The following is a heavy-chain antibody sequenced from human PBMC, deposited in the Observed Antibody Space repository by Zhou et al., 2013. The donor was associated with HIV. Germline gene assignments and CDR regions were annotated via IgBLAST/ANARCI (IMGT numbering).Heavy chain of an antibody. CDR3: ARGNFYDSGXPDY. CDR1: GGSITSHY. D-gene: IGHD3-10*01. J-gene: IGHJ4*01. V-gene: IGHV4-59*11. Sequence: VQLQESGPGLVKPSETLSLTCSVSGGSITSHYWTWIRQPPGKELQWIGYIYYSGSTNYNPSLKSRVTISLDTSKKQFSLKLSPVTAADTAVYYCARGNFYDSGXPDYWGHGTLVTVSS. CDR2: IYYSGST.